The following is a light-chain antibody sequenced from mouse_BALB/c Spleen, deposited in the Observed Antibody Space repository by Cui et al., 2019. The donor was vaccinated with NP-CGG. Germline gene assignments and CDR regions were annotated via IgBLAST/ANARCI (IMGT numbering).Light chain of an antibody. CDR1: TGAVTNSNY. V-gene: IGLV1*01. CDR2: GTN. Sequence: QAVVPQESALTTSPGETVTLTCRSSTGAVTNSNYANWVQEKPDHLFTGLIGGTNNRAPGVPARFSGSLIGDKAALIITGAQTEDEAIYFCALWYSNHWVFGGGTKLTVL. J-gene: IGLJ1*01. CDR3: ALWYSNHWV.